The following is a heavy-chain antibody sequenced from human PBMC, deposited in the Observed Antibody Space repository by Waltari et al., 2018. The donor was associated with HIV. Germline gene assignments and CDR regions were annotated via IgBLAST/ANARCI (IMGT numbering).Heavy chain of an antibody. J-gene: IGHJ4*02. CDR1: GFTFRCSC. CDR3: ARRQQLTD. D-gene: IGHD6-13*01. V-gene: IGHV3-7*01. Sequence: VRLVVSGGGLVQPGGSLRLPCAASGFTFRCSCMTWVRQAPGKGLECVANIKEDGSEIHYVDSVKGRFTISRDNAKNSLYLQMNSLRAEDTAVYYCARRQQLTDWGQGTLVTVSS. CDR2: IKEDGSEI.